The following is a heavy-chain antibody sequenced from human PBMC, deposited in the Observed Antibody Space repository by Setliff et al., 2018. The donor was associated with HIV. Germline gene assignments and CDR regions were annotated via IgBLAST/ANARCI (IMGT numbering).Heavy chain of an antibody. Sequence: QTGGSLRLSCAPSGLTVSVTYMIWVRQAPGKGLEWVSSLNPVGNTYYADSVKGRFAISRDNSRNTLYLQMNSLQPDDTAVYYCARDPRRSITDGSYYFDYWGRGTQVTVSS. J-gene: IGHJ4*02. CDR2: LNPVGNT. CDR3: ARDPRRSITDGSYYFDY. D-gene: IGHD3-3*01. CDR1: GLTVSVTY. V-gene: IGHV3-66*02.